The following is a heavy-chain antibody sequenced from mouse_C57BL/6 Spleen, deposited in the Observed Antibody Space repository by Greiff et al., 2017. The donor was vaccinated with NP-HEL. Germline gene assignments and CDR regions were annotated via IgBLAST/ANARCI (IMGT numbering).Heavy chain of an antibody. CDR1: GYTFTSYW. CDR2: IDPSDSYT. Sequence: QVQLQQPGAELVMPGASVKLSCKASGYTFTSYWMHWVKQRPGQGLEWIGEIDPSDSYTNYHQKFKGKSTLTVDKSSSAAYMQLSSLTSEDSAVYYCARTVVGYVDVWGTGTTVTVSS. V-gene: IGHV1-69*01. J-gene: IGHJ1*03. CDR3: ARTVVGYVDV. D-gene: IGHD1-1*01.